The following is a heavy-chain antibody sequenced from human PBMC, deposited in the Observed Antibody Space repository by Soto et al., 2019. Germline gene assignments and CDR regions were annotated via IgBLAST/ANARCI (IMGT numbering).Heavy chain of an antibody. CDR3: ARLGWGNGDPDY. Sequence: GSLRLSCAASGFTFSSYAMSWVRQASGKGLEWIGSILYSGSTSYNSSLKSRVTISVDTSKNQFSLILSSVSVADTAVYYCARLGWGNGDPDYWGQGSLVTVSS. D-gene: IGHD3-16*01. V-gene: IGHV4-39*01. J-gene: IGHJ4*02. CDR2: ILYSGST. CDR1: GFTFSSYA.